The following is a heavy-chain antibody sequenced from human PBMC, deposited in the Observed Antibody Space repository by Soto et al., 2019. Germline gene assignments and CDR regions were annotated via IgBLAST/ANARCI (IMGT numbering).Heavy chain of an antibody. D-gene: IGHD2-15*01. J-gene: IGHJ4*02. V-gene: IGHV4-31*03. CDR1: GGSITTGGYY. CDR3: ARTKCSGGSCYSWSLDF. Sequence: ASETLSLTCTVSGGSITTGGYYWSWIRQLPGKGLEWIGHRYYSESTYYNPSLKSRVSISLDTSKNQFSLKLSFVTAADTAMYYCARTKCSGGSCYSWSLDFWGQGTPVTVSS. CDR2: RYYSEST.